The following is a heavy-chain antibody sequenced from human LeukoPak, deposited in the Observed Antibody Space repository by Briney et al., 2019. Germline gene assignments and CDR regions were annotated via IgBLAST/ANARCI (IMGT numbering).Heavy chain of an antibody. Sequence: SQTLSLTCAISGDSVSNNIATWNWVRQSPSRGLEWLGRTYYRSRWGNDYAISVKGRITINPDTSRNQFSLQLNTVTPEDTAVYYCVRDSDDYYWALDYWGQGTLVTVSS. J-gene: IGHJ4*02. CDR2: TYYRSRWGN. CDR1: GDSVSNNIAT. D-gene: IGHD3-10*01. CDR3: VRDSDDYYWALDY. V-gene: IGHV6-1*01.